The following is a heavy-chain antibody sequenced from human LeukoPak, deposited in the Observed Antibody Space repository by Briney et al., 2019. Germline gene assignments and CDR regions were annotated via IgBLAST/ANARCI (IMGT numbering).Heavy chain of an antibody. CDR1: GYTFTSYD. J-gene: IGHJ4*02. CDR3: AREVDCSSTSCYPPQSY. Sequence: ASVKVSCKASGYTFTSYDINWVRQATGQGLEWMGWMNPNSGNTGYAQKFQGRVTITRNTSISTAYMELSSLRSEDTAVYYCAREVDCSSTSCYPPQSYWGQGTLVTVSS. D-gene: IGHD2-2*01. V-gene: IGHV1-8*03. CDR2: MNPNSGNT.